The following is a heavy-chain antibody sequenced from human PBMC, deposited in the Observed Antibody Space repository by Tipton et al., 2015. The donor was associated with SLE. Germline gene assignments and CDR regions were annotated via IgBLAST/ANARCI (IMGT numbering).Heavy chain of an antibody. CDR3: ASYCSGGRCYSDY. CDR2: LYYGGTT. Sequence: TLSLTCTVSGDSISSSSYYWGWIRQPPGKGLEWIGSLYYGGTTYYNPSLKSRVTISVGTSKNQFSLELNSVTAADTAAYYCASYCSGGRCYSDYWGQGTLVTVSS. J-gene: IGHJ4*02. CDR1: GDSISSSSYY. V-gene: IGHV4-39*07. D-gene: IGHD2-15*01.